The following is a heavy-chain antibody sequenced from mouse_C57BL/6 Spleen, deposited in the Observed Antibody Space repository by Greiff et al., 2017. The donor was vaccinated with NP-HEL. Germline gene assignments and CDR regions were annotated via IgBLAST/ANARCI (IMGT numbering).Heavy chain of an antibody. J-gene: IGHJ2*01. CDR2: ISYDGSN. V-gene: IGHV3-6*01. D-gene: IGHD2-3*01. CDR1: GYSITSGYY. Sequence: EVKLMESGPGLVKPSQSLSLTCSVTGYSITSGYYWNWIRQFPGNKLEWMGYISYDGSNNYNPSLKNRISITRDTSKNQFFLKLNSVTTEDTATYYCARVYYDGYYAFAYWGQGTTLTVSS. CDR3: ARVYYDGYYAFAY.